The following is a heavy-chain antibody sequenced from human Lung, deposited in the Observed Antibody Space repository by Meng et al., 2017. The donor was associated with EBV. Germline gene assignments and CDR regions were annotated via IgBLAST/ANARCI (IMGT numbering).Heavy chain of an antibody. V-gene: IGHV4-31*03. Sequence: QVHRHESGPGLMKPSGTPALTCTVSGGSISSKNYYWSWIRQHPGKGLEWIGYIYYSGSTYYNPSLKSRVTISVDTSKNQFSLNLTFVTAADTAVYYCATTTVRGVNWIDPWGQGTLVTVSS. CDR1: GGSISSKNYY. CDR2: IYYSGST. D-gene: IGHD3-10*01. CDR3: ATTTVRGVNWIDP. J-gene: IGHJ5*02.